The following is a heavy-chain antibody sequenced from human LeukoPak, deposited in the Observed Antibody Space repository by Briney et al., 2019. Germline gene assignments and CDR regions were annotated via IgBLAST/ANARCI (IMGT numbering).Heavy chain of an antibody. CDR1: GFTFSSYS. J-gene: IGHJ4*02. CDR2: ISSSSSYI. V-gene: IGHV3-21*01. D-gene: IGHD3-3*01. Sequence: PGGSLRLSCAASGFTFSSYSMNWVRQAPGKGLEWVSSISSSSSYIYYADSVKGRFTISRDNAKNSLYLQMNSLRAEDTAVYYCARVASNYDFWSGYEMYFDYWGQGTLVTVSS. CDR3: ARVASNYDFWSGYEMYFDY.